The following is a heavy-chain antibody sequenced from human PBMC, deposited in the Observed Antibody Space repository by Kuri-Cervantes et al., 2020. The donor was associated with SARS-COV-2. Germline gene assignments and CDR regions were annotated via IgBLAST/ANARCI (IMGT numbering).Heavy chain of an antibody. V-gene: IGHV3-23*01. D-gene: IGHD4-17*01. Sequence: GGSLRLSCAASGFTFSSYAMSWVRQAPGKGLEWVSAISGSGGSTYYADSVEGRFTISRDNSKNTLYLQTNSLRAEDTAVYYCAKEGGDGDYADYYFYYWGQGTLVTVSS. CDR3: AKEGGDGDYADYYFYY. J-gene: IGHJ4*02. CDR1: GFTFSSYA. CDR2: ISGSGGST.